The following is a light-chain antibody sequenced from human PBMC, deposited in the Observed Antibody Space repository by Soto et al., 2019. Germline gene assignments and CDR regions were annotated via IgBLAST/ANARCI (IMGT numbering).Light chain of an antibody. Sequence: EIVLTQSPGTLSLSPGERATLSCRASQSVSSHLAWYQQKPGQAPRLLIYGASNRATGIPDRFSGSGSGTDFTLTISRLEPEDSAVYYCQQYGSSGTFGQGTKVDIK. J-gene: IGKJ1*01. CDR2: GAS. CDR1: QSVSSH. V-gene: IGKV3-20*01. CDR3: QQYGSSGT.